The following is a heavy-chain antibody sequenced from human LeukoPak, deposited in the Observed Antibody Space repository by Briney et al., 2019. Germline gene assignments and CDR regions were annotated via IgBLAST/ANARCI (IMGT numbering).Heavy chain of an antibody. CDR1: GFTFSSYG. D-gene: IGHD5-18*01. V-gene: IGHV3-30*02. Sequence: PGGSLRLSCAASGFTFSSYGMHWVRQAPGKGLEWVAFIRYDGSNKYYADSVKGRFTISRDNSKNTLYLQMNSLRAEDTAVYYCAKEQDTAMAIDYWGQGALVTVSS. CDR3: AKEQDTAMAIDY. CDR2: IRYDGSNK. J-gene: IGHJ4*02.